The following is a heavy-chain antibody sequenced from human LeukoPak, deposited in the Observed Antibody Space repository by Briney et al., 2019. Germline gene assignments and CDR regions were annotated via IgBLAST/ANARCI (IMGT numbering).Heavy chain of an antibody. D-gene: IGHD2-2*01. Sequence: PGGSLRLSCAASGFTFSSYSMNWVRQAPGKGLEWVSSISSSSSYIYYADSVKGRFTISRDNAKNSLYLQMNSLGAEDTAVYYCARGVLPAGIPSNWFDPWGQGTLVTVSS. J-gene: IGHJ5*02. CDR2: ISSSSSYI. V-gene: IGHV3-21*01. CDR1: GFTFSSYS. CDR3: ARGVLPAGIPSNWFDP.